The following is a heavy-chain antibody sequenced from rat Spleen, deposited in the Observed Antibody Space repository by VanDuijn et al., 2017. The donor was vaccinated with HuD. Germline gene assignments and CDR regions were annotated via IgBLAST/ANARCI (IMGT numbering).Heavy chain of an antibody. V-gene: IGHV5-29*01. CDR3: ATSYYYSSYEGWFAY. CDR2: ISYDGSST. Sequence: EVQLVESDGGLVQPGRSLKLSCAASGFTFSDYYMAWVRQAPTKGLEWVATISYDGSSTYYRDSVKGRFTISRDNAKSTLYLQMDSLRSEDTATYYCATSYYYSSYEGWFAYWGQGTLVTVSS. CDR1: GFTFSDYY. D-gene: IGHD1-2*01. J-gene: IGHJ3*01.